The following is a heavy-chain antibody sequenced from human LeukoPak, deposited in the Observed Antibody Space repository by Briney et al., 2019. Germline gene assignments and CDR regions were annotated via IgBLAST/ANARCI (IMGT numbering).Heavy chain of an antibody. CDR2: INHSGST. J-gene: IGHJ5*02. D-gene: IGHD1-26*01. Sequence: GSLRLSCAASGFTFSSYWMSWVRQPPGKGLEWIGEINHSGSTNYNPSLKSRVTISVDTSKNQFSLKLSSVTAADTAVYYCARTYSGSYYPGYNWFDPWGQGTLVTVSS. CDR3: ARTYSGSYYPGYNWFDP. CDR1: GFTFSSYW. V-gene: IGHV4-34*01.